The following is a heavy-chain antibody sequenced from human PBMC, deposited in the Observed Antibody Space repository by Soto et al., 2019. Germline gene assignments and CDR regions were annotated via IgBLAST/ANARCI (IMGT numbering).Heavy chain of an antibody. CDR2: SSHSGTT. CDR1: DGSLSGYY. Sequence: QVQLQQWGAGLLKPSETLSLTCAVYDGSLSGYYWTWSRQPPGKGLEWIGESSHSGTTNYHPSLKSRVTISVDTSKNQFSLRLSSVTAADTAVYYCARANWFDPWGQGTLVTVSS. V-gene: IGHV4-34*02. J-gene: IGHJ5*02. CDR3: ARANWFDP.